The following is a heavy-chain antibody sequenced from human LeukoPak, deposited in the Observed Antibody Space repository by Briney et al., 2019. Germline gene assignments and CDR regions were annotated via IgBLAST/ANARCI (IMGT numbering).Heavy chain of an antibody. CDR3: ARVVPPLYYFDY. Sequence: GGSLRLSCRPWGFTLSSLAKIGPPGARGRGLEGVANIKQDGSEKYYVDSVKGRFTISRDNAKNSLYLQMNSLRAEDTAVYYCARVVPPLYYFDYWGQGTLVTVSS. CDR2: IKQDGSEK. D-gene: IGHD3-10*01. V-gene: IGHV3-7*01. CDR1: GFTLSSLA. J-gene: IGHJ4*02.